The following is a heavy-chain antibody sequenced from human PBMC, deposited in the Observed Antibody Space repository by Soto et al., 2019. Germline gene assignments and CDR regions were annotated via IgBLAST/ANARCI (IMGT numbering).Heavy chain of an antibody. CDR1: GFTFSNAW. CDR2: ISGRGDST. CDR3: AKEGSARYSRASFDF. Sequence: EVQLVESGGGLVKPGGSLRLSCAASGFTFSNAWMSWVRQAPGKGLEWVSVISGRGDSTDYADSVKGRFTISRDNSKNTLYLQMNSLRVDDTAVYYCAKEGSARYSRASFDFWGQGTMVTVSS. J-gene: IGHJ3*01. V-gene: IGHV3-23*04. D-gene: IGHD6-19*01.